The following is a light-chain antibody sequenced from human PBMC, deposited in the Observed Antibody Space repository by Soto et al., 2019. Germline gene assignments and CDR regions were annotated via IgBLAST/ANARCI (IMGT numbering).Light chain of an antibody. J-gene: IGKJ5*01. V-gene: IGKV3-20*01. CDR1: QTIGKNY. CDR3: QQYGSSPT. Sequence: EIVFTQSPVTLSLSPGERCTLSCRASQTIGKNYLAWYQQKPGQAPRLLIYGASTRATGIPARFSGSGSGTDFTLTISRLEPEDFAVYYCQQYGSSPTFGQGTRLEIK. CDR2: GAS.